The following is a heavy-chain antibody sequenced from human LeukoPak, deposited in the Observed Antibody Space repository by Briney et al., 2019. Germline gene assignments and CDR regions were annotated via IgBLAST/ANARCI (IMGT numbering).Heavy chain of an antibody. CDR1: GGSFSAYY. CDR3: ARGPTISETGSFDY. D-gene: IGHD1-1*01. J-gene: IGHJ4*03. V-gene: IGHV4-34*01. Sequence: SETLSLTCAVYGGSFSAYYWSWIRQSPGKGLQWIAEVNHRGDTNYNPSVKGRVTISVDTSKNQFSLKVTSLTAADTAVYYCARGPTISETGSFDYWGQGTLVTVPS. CDR2: VNHRGDT.